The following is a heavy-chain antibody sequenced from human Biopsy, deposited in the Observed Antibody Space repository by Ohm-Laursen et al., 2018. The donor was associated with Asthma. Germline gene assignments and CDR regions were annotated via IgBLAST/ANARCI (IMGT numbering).Heavy chain of an antibody. J-gene: IGHJ3*02. CDR2: ISYDGSNK. Sequence: SLRLSCTASGFIFSNYALHWVRQAPGKGLEWVAVISYDGSNKYYADSVKGRFTISRDNSKNTLDLQMNSLREEDTAVYYCVRDGTDDAFDIWGQGTVVSVSS. CDR3: VRDGTDDAFDI. D-gene: IGHD1-1*01. V-gene: IGHV3-30*04. CDR1: GFIFSNYA.